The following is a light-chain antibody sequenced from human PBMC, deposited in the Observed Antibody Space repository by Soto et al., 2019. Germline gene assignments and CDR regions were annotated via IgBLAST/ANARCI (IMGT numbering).Light chain of an antibody. CDR2: LNNDGSH. CDR3: QTWGSGIV. CDR1: RAHSLFA. J-gene: IGLJ2*01. V-gene: IGLV4-69*01. Sequence: QSVLTQSPSASASLGASVRLTCTLSRAHSLFAAAWHQHQPDKGPRFLMKLNNDGSHTKADGIPDRFSGSSSGAEHYLTISTLQSEDEGDYYCQTWGSGIVFGGGTKLTVL.